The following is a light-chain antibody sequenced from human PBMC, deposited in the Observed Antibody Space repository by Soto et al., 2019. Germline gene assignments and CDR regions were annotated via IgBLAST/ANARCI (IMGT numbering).Light chain of an antibody. Sequence: EIVLTQSPATLSLSPGERATLSCGASQSVSSSYLAWYQQKPGLAPRLLIYGTSTRATGIPARFSGSGSGTEFTLTISSLQSEDFSVYYCQQYNNWPLTFGGGTKVDIK. J-gene: IGKJ4*01. V-gene: IGKV3-15*01. CDR3: QQYNNWPLT. CDR2: GTS. CDR1: QSVSSSY.